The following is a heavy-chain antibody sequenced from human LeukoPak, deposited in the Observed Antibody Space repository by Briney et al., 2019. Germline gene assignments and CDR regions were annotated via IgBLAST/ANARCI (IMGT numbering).Heavy chain of an antibody. CDR1: GFTFSSYG. V-gene: IGHV3-30*03. CDR2: ISYDGSNK. Sequence: XXSLRLSCAASGFTFSSYGMHWVRQAPGKGLEWVTVISYDGSNKYYADSVKGRFTISRDNSKNTLYLQMNSLRAEDTAVYYCARDGLIRFLEWFSDYYYYGMDVWAQGTTVTVSS. CDR3: ARDGLIRFLEWFSDYYYYGMDV. D-gene: IGHD3-3*01. J-gene: IGHJ6*02.